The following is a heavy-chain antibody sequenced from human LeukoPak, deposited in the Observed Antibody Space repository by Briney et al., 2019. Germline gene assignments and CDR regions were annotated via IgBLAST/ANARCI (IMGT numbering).Heavy chain of an antibody. V-gene: IGHV1-2*02. CDR3: ARDLRVVGASSHWYFDL. J-gene: IGHJ2*01. Sequence: ASVKVSYKASGYTFTGYYMHWVRQAPGQGLEWMGWINPNTGATNDAQKFQGRVTMTRDTSVSTAYMELNRLRSDDTAVYYCARDLRVVGASSHWYFDLWGRGTLVTVSS. CDR1: GYTFTGYY. D-gene: IGHD1-26*01. CDR2: INPNTGAT.